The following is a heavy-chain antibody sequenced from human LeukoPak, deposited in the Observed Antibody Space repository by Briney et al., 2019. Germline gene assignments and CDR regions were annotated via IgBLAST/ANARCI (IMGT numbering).Heavy chain of an antibody. J-gene: IGHJ5*02. Sequence: GASVKVSCKASGYTFTGYYMHWVRQAPGQGLEWMGWINPNSGGTNYAQKFQGRVTMTRDTSISTAYMELSRLRSDDTAVYYCARHYDILTGYYSSWGQGTLVTVSS. V-gene: IGHV1-2*02. CDR1: GYTFTGYY. CDR3: ARHYDILTGYYSS. CDR2: INPNSGGT. D-gene: IGHD3-9*01.